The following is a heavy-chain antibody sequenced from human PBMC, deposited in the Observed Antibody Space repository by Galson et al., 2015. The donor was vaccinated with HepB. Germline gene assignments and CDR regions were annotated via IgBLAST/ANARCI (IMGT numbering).Heavy chain of an antibody. Sequence: SLRLSCAASTFIFSTYSMNWVRQAPGKGLEWIAYIGPSSSARYYADSVKGRFTISRDNAKNSLCLQMNSLKGEDTAVYYCVFLRGHDLKPLDYWGQGNLVTVSS. CDR2: IGPSSSAR. CDR3: VFLRGHDLKPLDY. J-gene: IGHJ4*02. D-gene: IGHD2-15*01. CDR1: TFIFSTYS. V-gene: IGHV3-48*04.